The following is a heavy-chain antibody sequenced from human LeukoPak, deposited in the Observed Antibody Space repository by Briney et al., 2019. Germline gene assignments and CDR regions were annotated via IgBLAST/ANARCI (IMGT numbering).Heavy chain of an antibody. CDR3: ARAVAGYNWFDP. Sequence: SETLSLTCTVSGGSISSGSYYWSWIRQPAGKGLEWIGRIYTSGSTNYNPSLKSRVTISVDTSKIQFSLKLSSVTAADTAVYYCARAVAGYNWFDPWGQGTLVTVS. J-gene: IGHJ5*02. CDR1: GGSISSGSYY. CDR2: IYTSGST. V-gene: IGHV4-61*02. D-gene: IGHD6-19*01.